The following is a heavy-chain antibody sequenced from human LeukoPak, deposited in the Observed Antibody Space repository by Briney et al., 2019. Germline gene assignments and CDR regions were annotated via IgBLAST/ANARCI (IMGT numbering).Heavy chain of an antibody. V-gene: IGHV3-64*01. CDR3: ARDPLGSSSSWYYFDY. J-gene: IGHJ4*02. Sequence: GGALRLSCAASGFTFSDYAMHRVRPALGKGLEYVSTISGNGGSTDYANSVKCRFTIATDNSKNTRYLRMGSLRAQDMAVYYCARDPLGSSSSWYYFDYWGQGPLIPVSS. CDR2: ISGNGGST. D-gene: IGHD6-13*01. CDR1: GFTFSDYA.